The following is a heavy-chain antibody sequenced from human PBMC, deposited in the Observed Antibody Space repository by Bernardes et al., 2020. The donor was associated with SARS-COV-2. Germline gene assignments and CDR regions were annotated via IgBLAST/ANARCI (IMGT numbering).Heavy chain of an antibody. D-gene: IGHD6-19*01. V-gene: IGHV3-23*01. CDR2: IRGTSANT. CDR1: GFTFSNYV. J-gene: IGHJ4*02. Sequence: GSLRLSCRASGFTFSNYVMTWVRQAPGKGLECVSVIRGTSANTYYADSVKGRFTISRDNSKNTLYLQMDSLRGDDTAVYYCAKKSSGWSIPGVLHYWGQGILVTVSS. CDR3: AKKSSGWSIPGVLHY.